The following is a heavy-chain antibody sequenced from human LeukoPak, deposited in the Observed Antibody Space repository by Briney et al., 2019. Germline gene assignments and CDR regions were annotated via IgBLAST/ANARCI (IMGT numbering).Heavy chain of an antibody. V-gene: IGHV3-43*02. CDR2: ISGDGGST. CDR3: AKDKSGSSYDFWSGYYMRGIFYYYYGMDV. J-gene: IGHJ6*02. Sequence: PEGSLRLSCAASGFTFDDYAMHWVRQAPGKGLEWVSLISGDGGSTYYADSVKGRFTISRDNSKNSLYLQMNSLRTEDTALYYCAKDKSGSSYDFWSGYYMRGIFYYYYGMDVWGQGTTVTVSS. D-gene: IGHD3-3*01. CDR1: GFTFDDYA.